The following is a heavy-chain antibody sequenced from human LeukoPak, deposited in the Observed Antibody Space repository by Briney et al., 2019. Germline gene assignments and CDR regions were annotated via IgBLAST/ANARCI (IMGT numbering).Heavy chain of an antibody. Sequence: GASVKVSCKASGYTFTSYDINWVRQATGQGLEWMGWMNPNSGNTGYAQKFQGRVTMTTDTSTSTAYMELRSLRSDDTAVYYCARVPTYYFDSSGYYYPYYFDYWGQGTLVTVSS. CDR2: MNPNSGNT. J-gene: IGHJ4*02. CDR3: ARVPTYYFDSSGYYYPYYFDY. V-gene: IGHV1-8*01. CDR1: GYTFTSYD. D-gene: IGHD3-22*01.